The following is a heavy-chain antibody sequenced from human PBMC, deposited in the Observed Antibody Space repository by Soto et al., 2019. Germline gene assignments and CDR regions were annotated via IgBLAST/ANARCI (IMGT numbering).Heavy chain of an antibody. CDR2: INPNSGGT. CDR1: GYTFTGYY. V-gene: IGHV1-2*04. D-gene: IGHD3-16*02. CDR3: ARGHYDYIWGSYPKGNWFDP. J-gene: IGHJ5*02. Sequence: ASVKVSCKASGYTFTGYYMHWVRQAPGQGLEWMGWINPNSGGTNYAQKFQGWATMTRDTSISTAYMELSRLRSDDTAVYYCARGHYDYIWGSYPKGNWFDPWGQGTLVTVSS.